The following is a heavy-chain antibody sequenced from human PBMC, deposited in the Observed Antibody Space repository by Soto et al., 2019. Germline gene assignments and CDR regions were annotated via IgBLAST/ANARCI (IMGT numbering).Heavy chain of an antibody. D-gene: IGHD6-19*01. CDR1: GGTFSRYA. CDR2: IIPIFGTA. CDR3: ARDGHGGMAGTDFDY. V-gene: IGHV1-69*01. Sequence: QVQLVQSGAEVKKPGSSVKVSCQASGGTFSRYAISWVRQAPGHGLAWMGGIIPIFGTANYAQKFQGRVTITADESTSTAYMELSSLRSEDTAVYYCARDGHGGMAGTDFDYWVQGTLVTVSS. J-gene: IGHJ4*02.